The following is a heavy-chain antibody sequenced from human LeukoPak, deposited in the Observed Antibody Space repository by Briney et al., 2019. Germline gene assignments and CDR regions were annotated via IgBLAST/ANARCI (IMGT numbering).Heavy chain of an antibody. J-gene: IGHJ4*02. V-gene: IGHV4-59*01. Sequence: SETLSLTCTVSGGSISSYYWSWIRQPPGKGLEWIGYIYYSVSTNYNPSLKSRVTISVDTSKNQSSLKLSSVTAADTAVYYCARAGSSSTSSGFDYWGQGTLVTVSS. CDR2: IYYSVST. D-gene: IGHD2-2*01. CDR1: GGSISSYY. CDR3: ARAGSSSTSSGFDY.